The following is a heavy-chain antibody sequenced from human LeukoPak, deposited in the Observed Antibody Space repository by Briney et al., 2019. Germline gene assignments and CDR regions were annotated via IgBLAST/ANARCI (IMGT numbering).Heavy chain of an antibody. J-gene: IGHJ4*02. CDR1: GFTFSSYG. V-gene: IGHV3-33*06. CDR2: IWYDGSNK. D-gene: IGHD4-11*01. CDR3: AKDQSELTTRSGREGY. Sequence: GSLRLSCAASGFTFSSYGMHWVRQAPGKGLEWVAVIWYDGSNKYYADSVKGRFTISRDNSKNTLYLQMNSLRAEDTAVYYCAKDQSELTTRSGREGYWGQGTLVTVSS.